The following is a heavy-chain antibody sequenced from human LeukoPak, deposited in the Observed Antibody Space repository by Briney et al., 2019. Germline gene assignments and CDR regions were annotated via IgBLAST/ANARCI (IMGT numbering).Heavy chain of an antibody. J-gene: IGHJ3*02. CDR3: VRSDKWNDDAFNI. D-gene: IGHD1-1*01. CDR1: GFTFSSYA. CDR2: ISDSGGSI. V-gene: IGHV3-23*01. Sequence: GGSLRLSCAASGFTFSSYAMSWVRQAPGKGLEWVSGISDSGGSIYYTDSVKGRFTISRDNSKNTLYLQMNSLRAEDTAVYYCVRSDKWNDDAFNIWGRGTIVTVSS.